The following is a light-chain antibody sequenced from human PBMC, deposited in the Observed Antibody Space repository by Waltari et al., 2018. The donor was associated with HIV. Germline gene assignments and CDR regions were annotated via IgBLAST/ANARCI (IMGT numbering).Light chain of an antibody. V-gene: IGLV1-36*01. CDR1: SSNIGNNA. Sequence: QAVLTQPPSVSEAPRQRVTISCSGSSSNIGNNAVNWYQQLPGQAPKLPIYYNDLLSSGFSDPFSGSNSGSAGSLAVSGLQSEDEGGYYCAAWDDSLHGVVFGGGTKLTVL. CDR2: YND. CDR3: AAWDDSLHGVV. J-gene: IGLJ3*02.